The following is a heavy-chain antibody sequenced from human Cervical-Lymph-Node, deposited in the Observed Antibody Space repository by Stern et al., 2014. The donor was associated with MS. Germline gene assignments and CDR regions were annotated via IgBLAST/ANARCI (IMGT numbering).Heavy chain of an antibody. CDR2: INAYNGNT. Sequence: DQLVESGAEVKKPGASVKVSCKASGYTFTSYGISWVRQGPGQGLEWMGWINAYNGNTNYAQKFQGRVTMTTDTSTSTAYMELRSLRSDDTAVYYCARVDETQTTVVTHYWGQGTLVTVSS. CDR1: GYTFTSYG. CDR3: ARVDETQTTVVTHY. D-gene: IGHD4-23*01. V-gene: IGHV1-18*01. J-gene: IGHJ4*02.